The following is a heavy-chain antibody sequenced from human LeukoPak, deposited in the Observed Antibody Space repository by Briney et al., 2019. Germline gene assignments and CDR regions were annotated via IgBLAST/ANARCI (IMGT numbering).Heavy chain of an antibody. J-gene: IGHJ4*02. Sequence: SETLSLTCTVSGGSISSGSYYWSWIRQPAGKGLEWIGRIYTSGSTNYNPSLKSRVTISVDTSKNQFSLKLSSVTAADTAVYYCARAGYDILTGYGPFDYWGQGTLVTVSS. D-gene: IGHD3-9*01. V-gene: IGHV4-61*02. CDR2: IYTSGST. CDR1: GGSISSGSYY. CDR3: ARAGYDILTGYGPFDY.